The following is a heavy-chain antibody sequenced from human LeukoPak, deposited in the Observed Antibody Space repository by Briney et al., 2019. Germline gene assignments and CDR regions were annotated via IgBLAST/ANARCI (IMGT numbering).Heavy chain of an antibody. CDR3: ASDSGSYLDTLDI. V-gene: IGHV4-59*08. CDR1: GSSISSYY. D-gene: IGHD1-26*01. CDR2: IYYSGST. J-gene: IGHJ3*02. Sequence: SEALSLTCTVSGSSISSYYWSWIRQPPGKGLEWLGCIYYSGSTKYNPSLKSRVTISLDTSKNQFSLKLSSVTAADTAVYYCASDSGSYLDTLDIWGQGTMVTVSS.